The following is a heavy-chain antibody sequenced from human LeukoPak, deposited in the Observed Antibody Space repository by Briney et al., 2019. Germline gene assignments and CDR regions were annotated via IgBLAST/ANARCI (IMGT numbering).Heavy chain of an antibody. CDR1: GYTFTSYG. CDR2: IIPIFGTA. CDR3: ARDRGWAGYTYGFYY. J-gene: IGHJ4*02. D-gene: IGHD5-18*01. V-gene: IGHV1-69*13. Sequence: SVKVSCKASGYTFTSYGISWVRQAPGQGLEWMGRIIPIFGTANYAQKFQGRVTITADESTSTAYMELSSLRSEDTAVYYCARDRGWAGYTYGFYYWGQGTLVTVSS.